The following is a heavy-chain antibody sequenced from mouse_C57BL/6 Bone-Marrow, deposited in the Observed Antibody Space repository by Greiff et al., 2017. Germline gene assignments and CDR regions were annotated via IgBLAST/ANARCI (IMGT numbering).Heavy chain of an antibody. CDR1: GYAFSSSW. D-gene: IGHD1-1*01. CDR3: ARGHYYGSSPDY. J-gene: IGHJ2*01. CDR2: IYPGDGDT. Sequence: QVQLKQSGPELVKPGASVKISCKASGYAFSSSWMNWVKQRPGKGLEWIGRIYPGDGDTNYNGKFKGKATLTADKSSSTAYMQLSSLTSEDSAVYCCARGHYYGSSPDYWGQGTTLTGSS. V-gene: IGHV1-82*01.